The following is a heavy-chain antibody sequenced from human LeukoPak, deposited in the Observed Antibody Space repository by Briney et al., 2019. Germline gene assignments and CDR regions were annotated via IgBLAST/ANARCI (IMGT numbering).Heavy chain of an antibody. CDR1: GFTFTQYS. D-gene: IGHD3/OR15-3a*01. CDR3: ARNKRERTGPPDAFDI. CDR2: LSSSGTTM. Sequence: GGSLRLXCTASGFTFTQYSMNWGRQAPGKGLEWVSYLSSSGTTMYYADSVKGRFTMSRDSATNPLSLQMTSLRAEDTAVYYCARNKRERTGPPDAFDIWGQGTMVTVSS. J-gene: IGHJ3*02. V-gene: IGHV3-48*01.